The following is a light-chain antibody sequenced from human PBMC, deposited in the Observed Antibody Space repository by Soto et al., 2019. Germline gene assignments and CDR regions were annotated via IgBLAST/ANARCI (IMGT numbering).Light chain of an antibody. CDR3: CSYAGSYTLRV. J-gene: IGLJ1*01. Sequence: QSVLTQPRSVSGSPGQSVTISCTGTSSDVGGYNYVSWYQQHPGKAPKHMIYDVSKRPSGVPDRFSGSKSGNTASLTISGLQAEDEADYYCCSYAGSYTLRVFGTGNKLTVL. CDR2: DVS. V-gene: IGLV2-11*01. CDR1: SSDVGGYNY.